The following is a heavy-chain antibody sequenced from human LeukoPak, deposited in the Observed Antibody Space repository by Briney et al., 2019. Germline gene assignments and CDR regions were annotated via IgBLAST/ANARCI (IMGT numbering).Heavy chain of an antibody. V-gene: IGHV4-59*01. CDR1: GDSISSYY. D-gene: IGHD4-17*01. CDR3: AREGRQDYVYFDC. J-gene: IGHJ4*02. CDR2: INYSGNT. Sequence: TSETLSLTCTVSGDSISSYYWSWIRQPPGKGLEWMGYINYSGNTNYNPSLKSRVTISVDTSKNQFSLRLTSVTAADTAVYYCAREGRQDYVYFDCWGQGTLVAASS.